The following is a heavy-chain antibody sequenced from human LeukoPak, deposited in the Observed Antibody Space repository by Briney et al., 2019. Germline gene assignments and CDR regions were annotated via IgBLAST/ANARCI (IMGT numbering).Heavy chain of an antibody. Sequence: GASVKVSCKSSGYTFTTYYMHWVRQAPGQGLEWMGIINPSGGSTSYAQKFQGRVTVTRDMSTSTVYMELSSLRSEDTAVYYCARETFADYDSSGYLPSPFDYWGRGTLVTVSS. CDR3: ARETFADYDSSGYLPSPFDY. CDR1: GYTFTTYY. CDR2: INPSGGST. J-gene: IGHJ4*02. V-gene: IGHV1-46*01. D-gene: IGHD3-22*01.